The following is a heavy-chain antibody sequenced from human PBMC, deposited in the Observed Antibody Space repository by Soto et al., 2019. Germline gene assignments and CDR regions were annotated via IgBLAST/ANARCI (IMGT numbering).Heavy chain of an antibody. Sequence: GGSLGLSCAASGFTFSSYWMHWVRQAPGKGLVWVSRINSDGSSTSYADSVKGRFTISRDNAKNTLYLQMNSLRAEDTAVYYCARDLWSVPRSYYYGMDVWGQGTTVTVSS. CDR3: ARDLWSVPRSYYYGMDV. J-gene: IGHJ6*02. CDR2: INSDGSST. V-gene: IGHV3-74*01. CDR1: GFTFSSYW. D-gene: IGHD3-3*01.